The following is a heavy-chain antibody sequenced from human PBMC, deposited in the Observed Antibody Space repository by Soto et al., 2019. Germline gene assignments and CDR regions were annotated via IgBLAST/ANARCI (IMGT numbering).Heavy chain of an antibody. V-gene: IGHV3-48*03. J-gene: IGHJ4*02. D-gene: IGHD2-2*01. CDR1: GFTFSSYE. CDR2: ISSSGSTI. CDR3: ARDGVYCSSTSCYEGFDY. Sequence: GGSLRLSCAASGFTFSSYEMNWVRQAPGKGLEWVSYISSSGSTIYYADSVKGRFTISRDNAKNSLYLQMNSLRAEDTAVYYCARDGVYCSSTSCYEGFDYWGQGTLVTVSS.